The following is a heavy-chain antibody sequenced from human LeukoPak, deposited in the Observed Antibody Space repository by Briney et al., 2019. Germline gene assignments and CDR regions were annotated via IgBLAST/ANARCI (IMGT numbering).Heavy chain of an antibody. CDR1: GGSISSYY. V-gene: IGHV4-59*01. J-gene: IGHJ4*02. CDR3: ARAVITFGAAVAKGFDC. Sequence: SETLSLTRTVSGGSISSYYWSWIRQPPGKGLEWIGYIYYSGSTDYNPSLKSRVTMSLDTSKNQFSLNLRSVTAADTAVYYCARAVITFGAAVAKGFDCWGQGSLVSVSS. D-gene: IGHD3-16*01. CDR2: IYYSGST.